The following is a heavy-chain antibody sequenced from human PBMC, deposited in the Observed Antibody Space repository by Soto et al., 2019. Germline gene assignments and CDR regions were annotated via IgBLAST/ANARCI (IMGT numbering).Heavy chain of an antibody. CDR2: MNPNSGNT. J-gene: IGHJ6*02. CDR1: GYTFTSYD. Sequence: QVQLVQSGAEVKKPGASVKVSCKASGYTFTSYDINWVRQATGQGLEWMGWMNPNSGNTGYAQKLQGRVTMTRNTTINTAYMELSSLRSEDTAVYYCARGKLRYVDWLLSTKEHYGMDVWGQGTTVTVSS. V-gene: IGHV1-8*01. D-gene: IGHD3-9*01. CDR3: ARGKLRYVDWLLSTKEHYGMDV.